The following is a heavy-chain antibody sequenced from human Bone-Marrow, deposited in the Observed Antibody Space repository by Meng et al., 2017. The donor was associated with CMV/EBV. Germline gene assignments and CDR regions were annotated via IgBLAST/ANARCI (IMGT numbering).Heavy chain of an antibody. D-gene: IGHD6-6*01. V-gene: IGHV3-49*04. CDR1: GFTLGDYA. Sequence: GESLKISCTASGFTLGDYAMSWVRQAPGKGLEWVGFIRSKDYGGTTEYAASVKGRFTISRDNSKNTLYLQMNSLRAEDTAVYYCARGGYSSSLLDYWGQGTLVTVSS. J-gene: IGHJ4*02. CDR3: ARGGYSSSLLDY. CDR2: IRSKDYGGTT.